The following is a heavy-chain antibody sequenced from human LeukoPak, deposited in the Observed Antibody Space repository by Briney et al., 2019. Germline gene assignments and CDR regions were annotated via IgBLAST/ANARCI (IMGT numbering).Heavy chain of an antibody. Sequence: PSETLSLTCAVYGESLSPYYWSWIRQPPGKGLEWIGEINHRGTTNYNPSLMSRLTISVDTSKTQFSLNLSSVTAADTAVYYCARGGGVEVPADYWGQGILVTVSS. CDR3: ARGGGVEVPADY. CDR2: INHRGTT. D-gene: IGHD2-2*01. J-gene: IGHJ4*02. CDR1: GESLSPYY. V-gene: IGHV4-34*01.